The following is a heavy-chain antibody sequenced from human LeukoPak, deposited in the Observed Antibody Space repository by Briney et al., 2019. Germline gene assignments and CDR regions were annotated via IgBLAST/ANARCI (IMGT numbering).Heavy chain of an antibody. Sequence: GGTLRLSCAASGFPFSSHGMSWVRQAPGKGLEWVSGIIGGGGSTYYADSVKGRFTISEDNSRNTLFLQMNSLRAEDTAVYYCAHGAMYQLDYWGQGTLVTVSS. D-gene: IGHD2-2*01. CDR1: GFPFSSHG. J-gene: IGHJ4*02. CDR3: AHGAMYQLDY. CDR2: IIGGGGST. V-gene: IGHV3-23*01.